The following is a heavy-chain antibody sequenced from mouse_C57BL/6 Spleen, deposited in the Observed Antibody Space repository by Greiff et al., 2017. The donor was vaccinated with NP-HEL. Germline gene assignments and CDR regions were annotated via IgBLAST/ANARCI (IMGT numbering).Heavy chain of an antibody. D-gene: IGHD2-1*01. V-gene: IGHV5-17*01. J-gene: IGHJ1*03. CDR2: ISSGSSTI. Sequence: EVKLMESGGGLVKPGGSLKLSCAASGFTFSDYGMHWVRQAPEKGLEWVAYISSGSSTIYYADTVKGRFTISRDNAKNSLFLQMTSQRSEDTAMYYCASSGYGNPGWYFDVWGTGTTVTVSS. CDR1: GFTFSDYG. CDR3: ASSGYGNPGWYFDV.